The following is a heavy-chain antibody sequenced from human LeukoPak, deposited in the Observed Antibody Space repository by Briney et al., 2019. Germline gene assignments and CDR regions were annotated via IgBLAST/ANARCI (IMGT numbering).Heavy chain of an antibody. CDR3: ARRRGYYYDSSGYMDV. J-gene: IGHJ6*03. CDR2: IYYSGNT. V-gene: IGHV4-39*07. CDR1: GGSISSSSYY. D-gene: IGHD3-22*01. Sequence: ASETLSLTCTVSGGSISSSSYYWGWIRQPPGKGLEWIGTIYYSGNTYYNPSLKSRVTISVDTSKNQFSLKLSSVTAADTAVYYCARRRGYYYDSSGYMDVWGKGTTVTISS.